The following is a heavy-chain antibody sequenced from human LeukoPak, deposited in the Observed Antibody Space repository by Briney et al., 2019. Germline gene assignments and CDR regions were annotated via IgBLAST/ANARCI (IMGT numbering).Heavy chain of an antibody. CDR1: GLTFSNYN. CDR3: ARRSPNYYFDY. J-gene: IGHJ4*02. CDR2: ISSSNNYI. V-gene: IGHV3-21*01. Sequence: GGSLRLFCAASGLTFSNYNMNWVRQAPGKGLEWVSSISSSNNYIYYADSVKGRFTISRDNAKNSLYLQMNSLRAEDTAVYYCARRSPNYYFDYWGQGTPVTVSS.